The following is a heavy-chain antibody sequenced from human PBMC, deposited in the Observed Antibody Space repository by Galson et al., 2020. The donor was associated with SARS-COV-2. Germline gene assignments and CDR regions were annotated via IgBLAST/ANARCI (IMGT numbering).Heavy chain of an antibody. V-gene: IGHV4-39*07. J-gene: IGHJ5*02. Sequence: SQTFSLTCNVSGRTISRRSYYCGCIRQKPGEGLAWIGSHYYSGSTSYNPSQKSRVHITVDTSKNQFSLKLSPVTAADTAVYYCARDAEVRFWEWQPRIWFDPWGQGTLGTVCS. D-gene: IGHD3-3*01. CDR3: ARDAEVRFWEWQPRIWFDP. CDR2: HYYSGST. CDR1: GRTISRRSYY.